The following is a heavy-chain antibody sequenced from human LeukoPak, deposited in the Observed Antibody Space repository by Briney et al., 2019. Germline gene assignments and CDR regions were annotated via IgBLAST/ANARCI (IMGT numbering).Heavy chain of an antibody. J-gene: IGHJ4*02. CDR3: ARSLWPEDY. D-gene: IGHD2-21*01. Sequence: GGSLTLSCAASGVIYSSFWMSWVRQAPGKGLEWVANIEPDGSGKNHVDSVRGRSTIARHNAKNSLYLQMNSVRGEYSAVYYCARSLWPEDYWGEGNLVTASS. V-gene: IGHV3-7*01. CDR2: IEPDGSGK. CDR1: GVIYSSFW.